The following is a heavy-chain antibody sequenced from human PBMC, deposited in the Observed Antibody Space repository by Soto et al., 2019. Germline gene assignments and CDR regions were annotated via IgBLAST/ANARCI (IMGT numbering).Heavy chain of an antibody. J-gene: IGHJ5*02. Sequence: QVQLQESGPGLVKPSQTLSLTCTVSGGSISSGDYYWSWIRQPPGKGLEWIGYIYYSGSTYYNPSLKGRVTISVDTSKNQFSLKLSSVTAADTAVYYCASIVGATYNWFDPWGQGTLVTVSS. V-gene: IGHV4-30-4*01. D-gene: IGHD1-26*01. CDR2: IYYSGST. CDR1: GGSISSGDYY. CDR3: ASIVGATYNWFDP.